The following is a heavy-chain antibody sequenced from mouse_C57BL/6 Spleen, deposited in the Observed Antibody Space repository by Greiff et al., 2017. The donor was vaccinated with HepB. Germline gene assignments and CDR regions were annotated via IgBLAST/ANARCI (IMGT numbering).Heavy chain of an antibody. Sequence: QVQLQQPGAELVRPGTSVKLSCKASGYTFTSYWMHWVKQRPGQGLEWIGVIDPSDSYTNYNQKFKGKATLTVDTSSSTAYMQLSSLTSEDSAVYYCERPPSLYDGYPAWFAYWGQGTLVTVSA. J-gene: IGHJ3*01. CDR3: ERPPSLYDGYPAWFAY. D-gene: IGHD2-3*01. CDR1: GYTFTSYW. V-gene: IGHV1-59*01. CDR2: IDPSDSYT.